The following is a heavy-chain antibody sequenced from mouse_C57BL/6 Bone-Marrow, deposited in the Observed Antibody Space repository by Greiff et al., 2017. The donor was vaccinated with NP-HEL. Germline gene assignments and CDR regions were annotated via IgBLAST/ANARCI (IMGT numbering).Heavy chain of an antibody. CDR3: ARDPH. Sequence: EVKLMESGGGLVKPGGSLKLSCAASGFTFSSYAMSWVRQTPEKRLEWVATISDGGSYTYYPDNVKGRFTISRDNAKNNLYLQMSHLKSEDTAMYYCARDPHWGQGTSVTVSS. CDR1: GFTFSSYA. J-gene: IGHJ4*01. V-gene: IGHV5-4*01. CDR2: ISDGGSYT.